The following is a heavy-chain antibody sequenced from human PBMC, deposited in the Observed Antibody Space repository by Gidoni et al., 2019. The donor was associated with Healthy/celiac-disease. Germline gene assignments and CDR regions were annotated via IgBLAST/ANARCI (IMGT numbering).Heavy chain of an antibody. CDR3: TTGTTGFYYYYGMDV. CDR1: GFTFSNAW. J-gene: IGHJ6*02. V-gene: IGHV3-15*01. D-gene: IGHD1-7*01. CDR2: IKSKTDGGTT. Sequence: EVQLVESGGGLVKPGGSLRLSCAASGFTFSNAWMSWVRQAPGKGLEWVGRIKSKTDGGTTDYAAPVKGRFTISRDDSKNTLYLQMNSLKTEDTAVYYCTTGTTGFYYYYGMDVWGQGTTVTVSS.